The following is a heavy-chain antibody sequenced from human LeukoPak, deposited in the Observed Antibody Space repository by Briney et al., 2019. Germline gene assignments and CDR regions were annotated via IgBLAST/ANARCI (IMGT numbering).Heavy chain of an antibody. V-gene: IGHV4-4*07. CDR3: ARDVFWSGYYDY. Sequence: SETLSLTCTVSGGSISSYYLSWIRQPAGKGLEWIGRIYTSGTTNYNPSLKSRVTMSVDTSKNQFSLKLSTVTAADTAVYYCARDVFWSGYYDYWGQGTLVTVSS. CDR2: IYTSGTT. J-gene: IGHJ4*02. D-gene: IGHD3-3*01. CDR1: GGSISSYY.